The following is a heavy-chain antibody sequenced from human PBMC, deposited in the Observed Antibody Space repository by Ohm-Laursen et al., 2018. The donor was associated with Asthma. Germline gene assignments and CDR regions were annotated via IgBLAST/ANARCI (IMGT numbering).Heavy chain of an antibody. V-gene: IGHV3-30-3*01. D-gene: IGHD3-22*01. Sequence: SLRLSCTASGFTFRSYAMHWVRQAPGKGLEWVAVGGSYYDGGLKYYADSVKGRFTISRDNSKNTLYLQMNSLRAEDTAVYYCARDDGDSSGYYYTHIQYYFDYWGQGTLVTVSS. J-gene: IGHJ4*02. CDR1: GFTFRSYA. CDR2: GGSYYDGGLK. CDR3: ARDDGDSSGYYYTHIQYYFDY.